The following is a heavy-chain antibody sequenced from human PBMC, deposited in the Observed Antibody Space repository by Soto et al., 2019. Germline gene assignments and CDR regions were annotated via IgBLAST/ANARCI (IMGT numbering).Heavy chain of an antibody. Sequence: GGSLRLSCAASGFTFRSYSMNWVRQAPGKGLEWVSYISSSNRAINYADSVKGRFIISRDNAKNSLYLQMHSLRDEDTAVYYCAREGWPLLQTGMDVWGQGTTVTVSS. J-gene: IGHJ6*02. V-gene: IGHV3-48*02. CDR2: ISSSNRAI. CDR3: AREGWPLLQTGMDV. CDR1: GFTFRSYS. D-gene: IGHD2-15*01.